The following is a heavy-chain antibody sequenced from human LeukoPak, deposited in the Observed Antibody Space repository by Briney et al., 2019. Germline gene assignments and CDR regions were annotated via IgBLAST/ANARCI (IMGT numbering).Heavy chain of an antibody. J-gene: IGHJ6*03. D-gene: IGHD3-16*01. CDR3: ARDGGIGSGYYYYMDV. V-gene: IGHV3-20*04. Sequence: GGSLRLSCAASGFTFDDYGMSWVRQAPGKGLEWGSGINWNGGSTGYADSVKGRFTISRDNAKNSLYLQMNSLRAEDTALYYCARDGGIGSGYYYYMDVWGKGTTVTVSS. CDR1: GFTFDDYG. CDR2: INWNGGST.